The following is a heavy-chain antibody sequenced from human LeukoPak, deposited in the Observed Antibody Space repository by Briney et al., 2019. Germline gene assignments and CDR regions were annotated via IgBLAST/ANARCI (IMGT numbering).Heavy chain of an antibody. Sequence: GASVKVSCKASGYTFTSYDINWVRQATGQGLEWMGWMNPNSGNTGYAQKFQGRVTMTRNTSISTAYMELSSLRSEDTAVYYCAKGTLTMVRGVRVVTYGMDVWGQGTTVTVSS. D-gene: IGHD3-10*01. CDR2: MNPNSGNT. J-gene: IGHJ6*02. V-gene: IGHV1-8*01. CDR3: AKGTLTMVRGVRVVTYGMDV. CDR1: GYTFTSYD.